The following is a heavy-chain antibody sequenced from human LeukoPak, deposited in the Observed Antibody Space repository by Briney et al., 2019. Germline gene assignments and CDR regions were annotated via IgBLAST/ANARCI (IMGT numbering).Heavy chain of an antibody. D-gene: IGHD6-6*01. V-gene: IGHV2-5*02. CDR2: IYWDDDK. CDR3: AHSGEQLVSFWFDP. J-gene: IGHJ5*02. Sequence: SGPTLVEPTQTLTLTCTFSGFSLSTSGVGVGWIRQPPGKALEWLALIYWDDDKRYSPSLKSRLTITQDTSKNQVVLTMTNMDPVDTATYYCAHSGEQLVSFWFDPWGQGTLVTVSS. CDR1: GFSLSTSGVG.